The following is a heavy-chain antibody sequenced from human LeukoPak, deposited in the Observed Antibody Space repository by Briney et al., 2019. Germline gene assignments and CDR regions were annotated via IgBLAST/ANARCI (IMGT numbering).Heavy chain of an antibody. CDR3: ARSVPDAFDI. V-gene: IGHV3-53*04. Sequence: PGGSLRLSCAASGFTVSSNYMSWVRQAPGKGLEWVSVIYSGGSTYYADSVKGRFTISRHNSKDTLYLQMNSLRAEDTAVYYCARSVPDAFDIWGQGTMVTVSS. CDR1: GFTVSSNY. CDR2: IYSGGST. J-gene: IGHJ3*02.